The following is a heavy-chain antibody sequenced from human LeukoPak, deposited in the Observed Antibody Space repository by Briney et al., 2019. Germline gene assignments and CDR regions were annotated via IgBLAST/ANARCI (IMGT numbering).Heavy chain of an antibody. CDR1: GYSFTSYW. Sequence: GESLKISWKGSGYSFTSYWIGWVRQVPGKGLEWMGIIYPGDSDTRYSPSFQSQVTISADKSISTAYLQWSRLKGSDTAMYYCARHGPRYYGSGTYYNIYDYWGQGTLVTVSS. J-gene: IGHJ4*02. D-gene: IGHD3-10*01. CDR3: ARHGPRYYGSGTYYNIYDY. V-gene: IGHV5-51*01. CDR2: IYPGDSDT.